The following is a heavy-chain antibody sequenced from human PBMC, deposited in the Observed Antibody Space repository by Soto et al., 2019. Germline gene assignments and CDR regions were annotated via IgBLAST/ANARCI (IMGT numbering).Heavy chain of an antibody. Sequence: SETLSLTCTVSGGSISSGDYYWSWIRQPPGKGLEWIGYIYYSGSTYYNPSLKSRVTISVDTSKNQFSLKLSSVTAADTAVYYCARGPIVVVPAPVFDPWGQGTPVTVSS. V-gene: IGHV4-30-4*01. CDR2: IYYSGST. D-gene: IGHD2-2*01. CDR1: GGSISSGDYY. J-gene: IGHJ5*02. CDR3: ARGPIVVVPAPVFDP.